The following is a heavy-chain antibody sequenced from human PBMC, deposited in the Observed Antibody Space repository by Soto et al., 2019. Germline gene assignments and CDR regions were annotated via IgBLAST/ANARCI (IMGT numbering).Heavy chain of an antibody. J-gene: IGHJ6*02. D-gene: IGHD1-26*01. CDR3: ARESGKGDYYYYGMDV. CDR2: IYSGGST. Sequence: EVQLVETGGGLIQPGGSLRLSCAASGFTVSSNYMSWVRQAPGKGLEWVSVIYSGGSTYYADSVKGRFTISRGNSKNTLYLQMNSLRAEDTAVYYCARESGKGDYYYYGMDVWGQGTTVTVSS. V-gene: IGHV3-53*02. CDR1: GFTVSSNY.